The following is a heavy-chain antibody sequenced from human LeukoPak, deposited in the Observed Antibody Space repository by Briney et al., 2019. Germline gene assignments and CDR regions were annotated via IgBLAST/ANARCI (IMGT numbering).Heavy chain of an antibody. CDR3: AKVSPINPSGYLDY. Sequence: PGGSLRLSCSASGFTLSDHFMDWVRQAPGKGLDWVAFIRFDATIKDYADSVKGRFTISRDNSKNTLYLQMNSLRAEDTAIYYCAKVSPINPSGYLDYWGQGTPVTVSS. CDR1: GFTLSDHF. D-gene: IGHD3-3*01. J-gene: IGHJ4*02. V-gene: IGHV3-30*02. CDR2: IRFDATIK.